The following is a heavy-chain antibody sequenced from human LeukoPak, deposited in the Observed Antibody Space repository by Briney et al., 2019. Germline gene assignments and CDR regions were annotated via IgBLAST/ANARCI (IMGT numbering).Heavy chain of an antibody. CDR2: IYTSGST. CDR3: AREVRWELSLDY. J-gene: IGHJ4*02. V-gene: IGHV4-61*02. Sequence: SETLSLTCTVSGGSISSGSYYWRWIRQPAGKGLEWIGRIYTSGSTNYNPSLQSRFTISVDTSKNQFSLKLSSVTAAGTAVYYCAREVRWELSLDYWGQGTLVTVSS. CDR1: GGSISSGSYY. D-gene: IGHD1-26*01.